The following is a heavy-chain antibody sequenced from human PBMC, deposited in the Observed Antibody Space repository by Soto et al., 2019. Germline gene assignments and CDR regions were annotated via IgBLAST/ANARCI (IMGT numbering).Heavy chain of an antibody. D-gene: IGHD2-8*01. J-gene: IGHJ6*02. V-gene: IGHV3-30*18. CDR2: ISYDGSNK. CDR3: AKDVGVYAYNYYGMDV. CDR1: AFTFSSFG. Sequence: LRLSCAASAFTFSSFGMHWVRQAPGKGLECVAVISYDGSNKYYADSVKGRFTISRDNSKNTQYLQMNSLRAEDTAVYYCAKDVGVYAYNYYGMDVWGQGTTVPVSS.